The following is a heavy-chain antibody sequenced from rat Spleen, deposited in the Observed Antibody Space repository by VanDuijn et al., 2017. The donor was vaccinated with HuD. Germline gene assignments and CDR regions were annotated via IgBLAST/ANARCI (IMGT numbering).Heavy chain of an antibody. J-gene: IGHJ2*01. CDR3: TTAGDY. CDR2: ISYEGSST. V-gene: IGHV5-22*01. D-gene: IGHD1-2*01. Sequence: EVQLVESGGGLVQPGRSMKLSCAASGFTFSDYYMAWVRQAPKKGLEWVASISYEGSSTYYGDSVKGRFTISRNNAKSSLYLHMDSLRSEDTATYYCTTAGDYWGQGVMVTVSS. CDR1: GFTFSDYY.